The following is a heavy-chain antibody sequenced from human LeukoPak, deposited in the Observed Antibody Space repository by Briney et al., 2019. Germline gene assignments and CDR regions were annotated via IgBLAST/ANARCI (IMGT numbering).Heavy chain of an antibody. J-gene: IGHJ3*02. D-gene: IGHD6-13*01. CDR2: VYFSGST. CDR3: ARRRFSSTAGFDI. Sequence: TSSETLSLTCTVSGGSISTYDWNWMRQPPGKGLEWIGYVYFSGSTNYNPSLKSRVTISIDTSKTKFCLTLRSVTAAETAVYCGARRRFSSTAGFDIWGQGTMVTVSS. CDR1: GGSISTYD. V-gene: IGHV4-59*01.